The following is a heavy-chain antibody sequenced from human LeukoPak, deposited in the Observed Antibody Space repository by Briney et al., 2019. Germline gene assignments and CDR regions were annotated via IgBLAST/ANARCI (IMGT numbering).Heavy chain of an antibody. J-gene: IGHJ4*02. V-gene: IGHV4-39*07. D-gene: IGHD3-22*01. CDR3: ARVWLSSGYDPPQFDH. Sequence: PSETLSLICTVSGDSIRRTTYYWGWIRQPPGKGLEWIGTMYYSGSTYYNPSVKRRVTISADTSKNQFSLKLTSVTAADTAVYYCARVWLSSGYDPPQFDHWGQGTLVTVSS. CDR2: MYYSGST. CDR1: GDSIRRTTYY.